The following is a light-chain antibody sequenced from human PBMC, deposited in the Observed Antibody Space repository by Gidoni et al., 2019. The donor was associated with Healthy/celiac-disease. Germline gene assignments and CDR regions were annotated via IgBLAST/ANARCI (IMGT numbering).Light chain of an antibody. Sequence: DIVLTQSPATLSLSPGERATLSCRASQSVSSYLAWYQQKPGQAPRLLIYDASNRATGSPARFSGSGSGTDFTLTISSLEPEDFAVYYCQQRSNWPQVTFGGGTKVEIK. CDR1: QSVSSY. CDR2: DAS. J-gene: IGKJ4*01. CDR3: QQRSNWPQVT. V-gene: IGKV3-11*01.